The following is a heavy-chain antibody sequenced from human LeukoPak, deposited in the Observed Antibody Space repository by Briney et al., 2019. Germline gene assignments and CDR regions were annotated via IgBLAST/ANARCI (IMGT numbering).Heavy chain of an antibody. CDR1: GGSISSYY. CDR2: IYYSGST. CDR3: ARSSGWGSSSVDY. V-gene: IGHV4-59*01. D-gene: IGHD6-13*01. J-gene: IGHJ4*02. Sequence: PSETLSLTCTVSGGSISSYYWSWIRQPPGKGLEWIGYIYYSGSTNYNPSLKSRVAISVDTSKNQFSLKLSSVTAADTAVYYCARSSGWGSSSVDYWGQGTLVTVSS.